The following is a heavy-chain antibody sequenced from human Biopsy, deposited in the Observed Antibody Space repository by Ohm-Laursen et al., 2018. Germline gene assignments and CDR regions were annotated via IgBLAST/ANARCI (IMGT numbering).Heavy chain of an antibody. V-gene: IGHV3-53*01. Sequence: SLRLSCAASGITVNDHYMSWVRQAPGKGLEWVSSLHDRGVTYYADSVKGRFTISGDNSKNTLYIQMNGLRAEDTAVYFCQGGHLPPGQFYGVDAWGQGTTVTVSS. CDR3: QGGHLPPGQFYGVDA. CDR1: GITVNDHY. CDR2: LHDRGVT. D-gene: IGHD3-16*01. J-gene: IGHJ6*02.